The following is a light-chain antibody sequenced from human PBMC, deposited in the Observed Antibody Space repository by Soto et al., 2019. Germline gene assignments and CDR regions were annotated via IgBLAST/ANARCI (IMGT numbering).Light chain of an antibody. CDR2: DAS. V-gene: IGKV3-11*01. CDR1: QSVSSY. J-gene: IGKJ4*01. Sequence: EIVLTQSPATLSLSPGERATISCRASQSVSSYLAWYQQKPGQAPRLLIYDASNRATGIPARFSGSGSGTDLTLTISSLESEDFAVYYCQQRSNWPLTFGGGTKVEIK. CDR3: QQRSNWPLT.